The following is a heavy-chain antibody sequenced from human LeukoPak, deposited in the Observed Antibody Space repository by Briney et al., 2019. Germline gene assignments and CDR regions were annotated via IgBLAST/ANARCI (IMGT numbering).Heavy chain of an antibody. CDR2: IYYTGNT. CDR3: AREVYDTSGHYRGAFDI. J-gene: IGHJ3*02. V-gene: IGHV4-39*01. Sequence: PSETLSLTCTVPGGSISSSNYFWGWIRQPPGKGLEWIGSIYYTGNTYYNPSLKSRVTISVDTSKNQFSLKLSSVTAADTAVYYCAREVYDTSGHYRGAFDIWGQGTMVTVSS. D-gene: IGHD3-22*01. CDR1: GGSISSSNYF.